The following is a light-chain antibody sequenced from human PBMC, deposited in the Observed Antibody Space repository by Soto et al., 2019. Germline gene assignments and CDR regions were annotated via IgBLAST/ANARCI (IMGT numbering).Light chain of an antibody. Sequence: ESVLTQSPGTLSLSPGERATLSCRASQSASSSFLAWYQLKPGQAPRLLIYGASSRATDIPDRFSGSGSGTDFTLTISRLEPEDFAVYYCQQYDSSPWTLGQGTKVEIK. CDR3: QQYDSSPWT. CDR1: QSASSSF. CDR2: GAS. J-gene: IGKJ1*01. V-gene: IGKV3-20*01.